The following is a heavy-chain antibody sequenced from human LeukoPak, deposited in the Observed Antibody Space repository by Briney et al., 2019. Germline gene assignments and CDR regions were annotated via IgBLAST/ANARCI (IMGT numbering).Heavy chain of an antibody. V-gene: IGHV1-46*01. D-gene: IGHD4-17*01. CDR3: ARSFTYGDYLDY. CDR2: INPSGGST. CDR1: GYTFTGYY. J-gene: IGHJ4*02. Sequence: ASVKVSCKASGYTFTGYYMNWVRQAPGQGLEWMGIINPSGGSTSYAQKSQGRVTMTRDMSTSTVYMELSGLRSEDTAVYYCARSFTYGDYLDYWGQGTLVTVSS.